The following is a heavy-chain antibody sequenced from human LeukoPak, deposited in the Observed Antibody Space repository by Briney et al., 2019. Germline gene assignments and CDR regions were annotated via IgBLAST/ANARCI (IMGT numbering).Heavy chain of an antibody. CDR1: GGTFSSYT. Sequence: SVKVSCKASGGTFSSYTISWVRQAPGQGLEWMGRIIPILGIANYAQKFQGRVTITADKSTSTAYMELSSLRSEDTAVYYCARHPVGHCSSTSCQHFDYWGQGTLVTVSS. J-gene: IGHJ4*02. CDR3: ARHPVGHCSSTSCQHFDY. CDR2: IIPILGIA. V-gene: IGHV1-69*02. D-gene: IGHD2-2*03.